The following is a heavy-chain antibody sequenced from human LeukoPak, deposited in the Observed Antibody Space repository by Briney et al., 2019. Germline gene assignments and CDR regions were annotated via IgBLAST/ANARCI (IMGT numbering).Heavy chain of an antibody. V-gene: IGHV3-30*03. D-gene: IGHD1-26*01. CDR1: GFTFSSYG. CDR3: ARAGVGAIYYFDY. Sequence: NPGGSLRLSCAASGFTFSSYGMHWVRQAPGKGLEWVAVISYDGSNKYYADSVKGRFTISRDNSKNTLYLQMNSLRVEDTAVYYCARAGVGAIYYFDYWGQGTLVTVSS. J-gene: IGHJ4*02. CDR2: ISYDGSNK.